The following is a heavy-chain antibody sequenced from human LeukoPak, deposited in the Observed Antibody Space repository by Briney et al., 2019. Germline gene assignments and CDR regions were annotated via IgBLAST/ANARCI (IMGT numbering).Heavy chain of an antibody. V-gene: IGHV1-3*01. J-gene: IGHJ4*02. CDR2: INAGNGNT. D-gene: IGHD1-26*01. Sequence: GASVKVSCKASGYTFTSYAMHWVRQAPGQRLEWMGWINAGNGNTKYSQKFQGRVTITRDTSASTAYMELSSLRFEDTAVYYCARDRGVGATEGGDYWGQGTLVTVSS. CDR3: ARDRGVGATEGGDY. CDR1: GYTFTSYA.